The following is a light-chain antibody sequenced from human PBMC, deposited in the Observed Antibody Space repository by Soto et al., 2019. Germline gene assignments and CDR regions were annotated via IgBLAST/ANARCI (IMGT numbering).Light chain of an antibody. V-gene: IGLV2-23*01. CDR1: SSDVGSYNL. Sequence: QSVLTQPASVSGSPGQSITISCTGTSSDVGSYNLVSWYQQHPGKDPKLMIYEGSKRPSGVSNRFSGSKSGNTASLTISGLQAEDEADYYCCSYAGSSTWVFGGGTKLTVL. CDR3: CSYAGSSTWV. J-gene: IGLJ3*02. CDR2: EGS.